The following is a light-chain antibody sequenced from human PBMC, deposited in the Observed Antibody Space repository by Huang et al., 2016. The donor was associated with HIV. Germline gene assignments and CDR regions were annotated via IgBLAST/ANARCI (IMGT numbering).Light chain of an antibody. CDR1: QSVSSN. CDR2: SAS. V-gene: IGKV3-15*01. CDR3: QKYNSWPGT. J-gene: IGKJ1*01. Sequence: EIVMTQSPATLSVSPGESATLSCRASQSVSSNLGWYQQKPGQAPRLLIYSASTRATGIPARFSGSGSGTEFTLTISSLQSEDFAVYNCQKYNSWPGTFGQGTKVEIK.